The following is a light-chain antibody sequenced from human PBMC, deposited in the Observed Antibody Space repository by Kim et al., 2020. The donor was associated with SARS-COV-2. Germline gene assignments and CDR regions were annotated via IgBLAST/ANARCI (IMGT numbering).Light chain of an antibody. Sequence: LSPGETATLSCRAIQSVSSSYFAWYQQKPGQAPWLLIYGTSSRATGIPDRFSGSGSGTDFTLTISRLEPEDFAVYYCQQYGSSPRSFGQGTKLEI. V-gene: IGKV3-20*01. J-gene: IGKJ2*03. CDR3: QQYGSSPRS. CDR2: GTS. CDR1: QSVSSSY.